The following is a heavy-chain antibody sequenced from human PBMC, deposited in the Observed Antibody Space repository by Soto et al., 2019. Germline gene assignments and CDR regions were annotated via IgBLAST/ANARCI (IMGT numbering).Heavy chain of an antibody. V-gene: IGHV4-30-2*01. D-gene: IGHD6-19*01. Sequence: PSETLSLTCAVSGGSISSGGYSWSWIRQPPGKGLEWIGYIYHSVTYYNPSLKSRVTISVDTSKNQFSLKLSSVTAADTAVYYCARAGGLGAVAVDYWDQGTLVTVSS. J-gene: IGHJ4*02. CDR3: ARAGGLGAVAVDY. CDR1: GGSISSGGYS. CDR2: IYHSVT.